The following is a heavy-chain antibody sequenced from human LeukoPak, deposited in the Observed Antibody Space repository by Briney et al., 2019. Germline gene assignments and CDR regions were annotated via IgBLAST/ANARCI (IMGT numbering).Heavy chain of an antibody. CDR3: AKDGCSGGSCGVVIDY. J-gene: IGHJ4*02. CDR2: ISYDGSNK. V-gene: IGHV3-30*18. D-gene: IGHD2-15*01. CDR1: GFTFSSYA. Sequence: GGSLRLSCAASGFTFSSYAMSWVRQAPGKGLEWVAVISYDGSNKYYADSVKGRFTIPRGNSKNTLYLQMNSLRAEDTAVYYCAKDGCSGGSCGVVIDYWGQGTLVTVSS.